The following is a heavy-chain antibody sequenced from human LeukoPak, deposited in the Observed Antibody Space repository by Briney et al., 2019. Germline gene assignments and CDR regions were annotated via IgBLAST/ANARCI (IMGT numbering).Heavy chain of an antibody. Sequence: PSETLSLTCTVSGGSISSYYWSWIRQSPGKGLGWIGYIYYSGSTNYNPSLKSRVTISVDTSKNQFSLKLSSVTAADTAVYYCARESLRGAAAVYYYGMDVWGKGTTVTVSS. CDR2: IYYSGST. D-gene: IGHD6-13*01. V-gene: IGHV4-59*01. CDR1: GGSISSYY. J-gene: IGHJ6*04. CDR3: ARESLRGAAAVYYYGMDV.